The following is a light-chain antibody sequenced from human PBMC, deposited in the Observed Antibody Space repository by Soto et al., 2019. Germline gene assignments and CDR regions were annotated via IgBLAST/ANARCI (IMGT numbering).Light chain of an antibody. J-gene: IGLJ1*01. V-gene: IGLV2-14*03. Sequence: QSALTQPASVSGSPGQSITISCTGTSSDVGGYNFVSWYQHHPGKAPKLIIYDVTNRPSGISNRFSGSKSGNTASLTISGLQAVDEADSYCTSYTSSITYVFGTGTKVTVL. CDR2: DVT. CDR1: SSDVGGYNF. CDR3: TSYTSSITYV.